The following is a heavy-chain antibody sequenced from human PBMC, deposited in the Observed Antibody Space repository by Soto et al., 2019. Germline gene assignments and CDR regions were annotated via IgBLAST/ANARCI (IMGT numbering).Heavy chain of an antibody. CDR3: AEASGYCSSTSCYGPAFDY. Sequence: PGGSLRLSCAASGFTFSSYAMSWVRQTPGKGLEWVSAISGSGGSTYYADSVKGRFTISRDNSKNTLYLQMNSLRAEDTAVYYCAEASGYCSSTSCYGPAFDYWGQGTLVTVSS. D-gene: IGHD2-2*01. V-gene: IGHV3-23*01. J-gene: IGHJ4*02. CDR2: ISGSGGST. CDR1: GFTFSSYA.